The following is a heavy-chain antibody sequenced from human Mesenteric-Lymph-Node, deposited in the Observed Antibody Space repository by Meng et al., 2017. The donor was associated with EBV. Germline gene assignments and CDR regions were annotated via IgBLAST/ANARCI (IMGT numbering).Heavy chain of an antibody. J-gene: IGHJ4*02. V-gene: IGHV4-61*01. CDR3: ARLDRWELLRGLVY. CDR2: IYYSGST. D-gene: IGHD1-26*01. Sequence: QGSGPGLVKPSESLSLTCTVSDGSVSSGSYYWSWIRQPPGKGLEWIGYIYYSGSTNYNPSLKSRVTISVDTSKNQFSLKLSSVTAADTAVYYCARLDRWELLRGLVYWGQGTLVTVSS. CDR1: DGSVSSGSYY.